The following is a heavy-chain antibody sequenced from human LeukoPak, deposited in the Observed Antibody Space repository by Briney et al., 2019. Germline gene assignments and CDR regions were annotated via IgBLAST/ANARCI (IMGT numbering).Heavy chain of an antibody. J-gene: IGHJ5*02. Sequence: NPSETLSLTCTVSGGSISSSSYYWGWIRQPPGKGLEWIGSIYYSGSTYYNPSLKSRVTISVDTSKNQFSLKLSSVTAADTAVYYCASYPSGRENWFDPWGQGTLVTVSS. CDR2: IYYSGST. CDR3: ASYPSGRENWFDP. V-gene: IGHV4-39*07. D-gene: IGHD3-3*01. CDR1: GGSISSSSYY.